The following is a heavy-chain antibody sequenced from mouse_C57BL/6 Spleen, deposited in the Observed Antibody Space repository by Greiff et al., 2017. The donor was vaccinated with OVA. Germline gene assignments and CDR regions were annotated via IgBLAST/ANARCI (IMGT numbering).Heavy chain of an antibody. CDR3: ARSGRWLRAMDY. CDR1: GYTFTDYN. V-gene: IGHV1-18*01. Sequence: VQLKESGPELVKPGASVKIPCKASGYTFTDYNMDWVKQSHGKSLEWIGDINPNNGGTIYNQKFKGKATLTVDKSSSTAYMELRSLTSEDTAVYYCARSGRWLRAMDYWGQGTSVTVSS. CDR2: INPNNGGT. D-gene: IGHD2-2*01. J-gene: IGHJ4*01.